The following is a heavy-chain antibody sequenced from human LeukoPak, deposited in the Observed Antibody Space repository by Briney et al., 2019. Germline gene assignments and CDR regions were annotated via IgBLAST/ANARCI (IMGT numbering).Heavy chain of an antibody. CDR1: GGSFSGYY. D-gene: IGHD2-2*02. CDR3: ARGQGAVPAAISWFAP. CDR2: INHSGST. V-gene: IGHV4-34*01. Sequence: SETLSLTCAVYGGSFSGYYWSWIRQPPGKGLEWIGEINHSGSTNYNPSLKSRVTISVDTSKNQFSLKLSSVTAADTAGYYCARGQGAVPAAISWFAPWARGTLVTVSS. J-gene: IGHJ5*02.